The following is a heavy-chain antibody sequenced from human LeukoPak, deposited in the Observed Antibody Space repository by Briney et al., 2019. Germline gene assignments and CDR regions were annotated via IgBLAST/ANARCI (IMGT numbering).Heavy chain of an antibody. J-gene: IGHJ6*02. D-gene: IGHD4-17*01. Sequence: ASVKVSCKASGYTFTSYDINWVRQATGQGLEWMGWMNPNSGNTGYAQKFQGRVTMTRNTSISTAYMELSSLRSEDTAVYYCARDKPPRLSTVTTPYYGMDVWGQGTTVTVSS. V-gene: IGHV1-8*01. CDR3: ARDKPPRLSTVTTPYYGMDV. CDR1: GYTFTSYD. CDR2: MNPNSGNT.